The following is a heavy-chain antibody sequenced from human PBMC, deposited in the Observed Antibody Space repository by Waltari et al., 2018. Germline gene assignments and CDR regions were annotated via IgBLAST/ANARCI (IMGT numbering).Heavy chain of an antibody. CDR1: GLTFSNYA. J-gene: IGHJ4*02. V-gene: IGHV3-23*01. D-gene: IGHD3-22*01. CDR2: INSNSDTT. CDR3: AKGPWTTSYDSSASFDY. Sequence: EEQLLESGGGLGQPGGSLRLSCAASGLTFSNYAMRWFRQAPGKGVEWVSGINSNSDTTYYADSVKGRFAISRDNSKNTMSLQMNSLRGEDTAVYYCAKGPWTTSYDSSASFDYWGQGTLVTVSS.